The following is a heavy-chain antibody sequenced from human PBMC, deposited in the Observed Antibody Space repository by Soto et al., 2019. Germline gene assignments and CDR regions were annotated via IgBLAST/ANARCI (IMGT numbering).Heavy chain of an antibody. CDR3: AREGVGTMVRGVIITPSAGYYYGMDV. CDR2: INAGKGNT. Sequence: ASVKVSCKASGYTFTSYAMHWVRQAPGQRLEWMGWINAGKGNTKYSQKFQGRVTITRDTSASTAYMELSSLRPEDTAVYYCAREGVGTMVRGVIITPSAGYYYGMDVWGQGTTVTVSS. CDR1: GYTFTSYA. V-gene: IGHV1-3*01. D-gene: IGHD3-10*01. J-gene: IGHJ6*02.